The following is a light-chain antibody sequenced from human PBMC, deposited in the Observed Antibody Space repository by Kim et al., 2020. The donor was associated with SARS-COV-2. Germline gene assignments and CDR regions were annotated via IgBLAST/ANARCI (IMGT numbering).Light chain of an antibody. CDR1: TSNIGSNN. CDR3: AVWDDSLKQGV. V-gene: IGLV1-44*01. Sequence: ELTQPPSASGTPGQRVTISCSGSTSNIGSNNVVWYQQLPGAAPNLLIYSNNQRPSGIPDRFSGSRSGTSASLAISGLQSGDEADYYCAVWDDSLKQGVFGGGTQLTVL. J-gene: IGLJ3*02. CDR2: SNN.